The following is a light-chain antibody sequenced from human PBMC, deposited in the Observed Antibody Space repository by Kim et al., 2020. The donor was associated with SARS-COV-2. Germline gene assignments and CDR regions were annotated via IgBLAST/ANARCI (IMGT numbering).Light chain of an antibody. Sequence: QPVLTQSPSASASLGASVRLTCTLSSSHTTYAIAWHQQQPGKGPRFLMKLGDNGYHTRGDGIPDRFSGSSSGAERHLTISNVQSEDEADYYCQTWGTGIWVFGGGTQLTVL. J-gene: IGLJ3*02. CDR3: QTWGTGIWV. CDR2: LGDNGYH. CDR1: SSHTTYA. V-gene: IGLV4-69*01.